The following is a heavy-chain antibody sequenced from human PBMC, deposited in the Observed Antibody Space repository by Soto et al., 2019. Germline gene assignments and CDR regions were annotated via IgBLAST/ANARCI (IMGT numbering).Heavy chain of an antibody. D-gene: IGHD5-18*01. CDR3: ARSGNSNGLVFDY. CDR2: IYYGGST. V-gene: IGHV4-59*01. CDR1: GGSISTYY. Sequence: LSLTCTVSGGSISTYYWSWIRQPPGQGLEWIGYIYYGGSTNRNPSLNSRVTFSVDTSKNQISLRLSSVTAADTAVYYCARSGNSNGLVFDYWGRGTLVTVSS. J-gene: IGHJ4*02.